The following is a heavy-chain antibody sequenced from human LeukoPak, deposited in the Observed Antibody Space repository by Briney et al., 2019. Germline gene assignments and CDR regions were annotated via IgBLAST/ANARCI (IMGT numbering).Heavy chain of an antibody. V-gene: IGHV1-69*05. CDR3: ARDDLDGPI. J-gene: IGHJ3*02. D-gene: IGHD5-24*01. CDR2: VIPIFGTA. Sequence: VASVKVYCKASGGTFSSYAINWVRQAPGQGLEWMGGVIPIFGTANYAQKFQGRVTITTDESTSTAYMELSSLRSEDTAVYYCARDDLDGPIWGQGTMVTVSS. CDR1: GGTFSSYA.